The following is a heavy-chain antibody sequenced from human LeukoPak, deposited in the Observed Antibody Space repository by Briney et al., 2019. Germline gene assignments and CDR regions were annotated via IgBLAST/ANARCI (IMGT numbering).Heavy chain of an antibody. Sequence: GGSLRLSCAASGFTFSSYAMSWVRQAPGKGLEWVSAISGSGGSTYYADSVKGRFTISRDNSKNTLYLQMNSLRAEDTAVYYCASDLGTFVVVPAAIDNWFDPWGQGTLDTVSS. D-gene: IGHD2-2*02. CDR2: ISGSGGST. V-gene: IGHV3-23*01. CDR3: ASDLGTFVVVPAAIDNWFDP. J-gene: IGHJ5*02. CDR1: GFTFSSYA.